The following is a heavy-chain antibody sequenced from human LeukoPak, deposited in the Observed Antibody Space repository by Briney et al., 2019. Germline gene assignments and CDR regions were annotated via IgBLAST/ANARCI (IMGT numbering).Heavy chain of an antibody. J-gene: IGHJ4*02. Sequence: GGSLRLSCVVSGFSFGSEAMSWVRQAPGRGLEWVSSISPGGGTTYYADSVKGRFTISRDNSENTLYVEMNSLRVEDTAIYYCAKSRSGSANWALRIFDNWGQGTLVSVSS. CDR1: GFSFGSEA. D-gene: IGHD3-10*01. V-gene: IGHV3-23*01. CDR2: ISPGGGTT. CDR3: AKSRSGSANWALRIFDN.